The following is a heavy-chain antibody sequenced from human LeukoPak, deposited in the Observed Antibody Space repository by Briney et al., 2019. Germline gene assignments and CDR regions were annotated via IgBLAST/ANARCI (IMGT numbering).Heavy chain of an antibody. J-gene: IGHJ4*02. Sequence: PGGSLRLSCAASGFTFSSYAMHWVRQAPGKGLEWVAVISYDGGNIYYADSVKGRFTISRDNAKNSLYLQMNSLRAEDTAVYYCASRLYCSSTSCYRAIDYWGQGTLVTVSS. CDR2: ISYDGGNI. CDR3: ASRLYCSSTSCYRAIDY. V-gene: IGHV3-30-3*01. CDR1: GFTFSSYA. D-gene: IGHD2-2*02.